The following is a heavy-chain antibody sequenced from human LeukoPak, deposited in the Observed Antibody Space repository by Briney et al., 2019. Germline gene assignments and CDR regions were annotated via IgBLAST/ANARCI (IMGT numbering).Heavy chain of an antibody. V-gene: IGHV3-23*01. J-gene: IGHJ6*02. Sequence: PGGSLRLSFSAFGFTFSSYTMRCVCPAPGKGLEWVSAISGSGGSTYYADSAKVRFTISRDNSKNTLYLHMNSLRAEDTAVYYCAKDLPRILTGYHPVSDRPANYYGMDVWGQGTTVTVSS. CDR2: ISGSGGST. CDR3: AKDLPRILTGYHPVSDRPANYYGMDV. D-gene: IGHD3-9*01. CDR1: GFTFSSYT.